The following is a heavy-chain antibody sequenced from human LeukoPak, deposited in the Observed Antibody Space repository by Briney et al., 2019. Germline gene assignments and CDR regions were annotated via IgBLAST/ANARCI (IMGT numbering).Heavy chain of an antibody. CDR3: ARGPFRDSSSWYYFDY. D-gene: IGHD6-13*01. CDR2: INHSGST. Sequence: PSETLSLTCAVYGGSFSGYYWSWIRQPPGKGLEWIGEINHSGSTNYNPSLKSRVTISVDTSKNQFSLNLRSVTAADTAVYYCARGPFRDSSSWYYFDYWGQGTLVTVSS. V-gene: IGHV4-34*01. J-gene: IGHJ4*02. CDR1: GGSFSGYY.